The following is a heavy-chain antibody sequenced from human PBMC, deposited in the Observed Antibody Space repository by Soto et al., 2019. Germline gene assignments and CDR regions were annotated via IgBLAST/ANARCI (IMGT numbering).Heavy chain of an antibody. CDR3: ARDLHYYDTSGHYYAFDGLDV. D-gene: IGHD3-22*01. V-gene: IGHV4-30-2*01. J-gene: IGHJ6*02. CDR2: LSRSGGT. CDR1: GGSISRGDYS. Sequence: PSETLSLTCAFSGGSISRGDYSWTWLRQPPGKGSARIPQLSRSGGTYCNPSLRSRVTISVDMSKNQFSLQLNSVTAADTAVYYCARDLHYYDTSGHYYAFDGLDVWGQGTPVTVSS.